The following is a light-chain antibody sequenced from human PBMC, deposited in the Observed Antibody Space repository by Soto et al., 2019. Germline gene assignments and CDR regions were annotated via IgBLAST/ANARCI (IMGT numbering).Light chain of an antibody. CDR3: QQYENLPT. J-gene: IGKJ5*01. CDR1: QNINNY. V-gene: IGKV1-33*01. Sequence: DIQMTQSPSSLSASVGDRVNITCQASQNINNYLNWYQQKPGRAPKXLIYDASNLEAGVPSRFRGSGSGTDFTFTISRLQPEDIATDDCQQYENLPTFGQGTRLEIK. CDR2: DAS.